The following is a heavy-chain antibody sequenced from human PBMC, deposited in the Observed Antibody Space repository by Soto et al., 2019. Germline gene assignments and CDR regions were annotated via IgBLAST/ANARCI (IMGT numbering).Heavy chain of an antibody. V-gene: IGHV4-39*01. CDR1: GESISSSSYY. CDR3: ARQRTTVVTQAYFDH. Sequence: ETLSRTGLVSGESISSSSYYWGWIRQPPGKGLEWIGSIYYSGRTYYNPSFKSRVTISIDTSKNQFSLKLSSVTATDTAVYYCARQRTTVVTQAYFDHWGQGALVTVYS. J-gene: IGHJ4*02. D-gene: IGHD2-21*02. CDR2: IYYSGRT.